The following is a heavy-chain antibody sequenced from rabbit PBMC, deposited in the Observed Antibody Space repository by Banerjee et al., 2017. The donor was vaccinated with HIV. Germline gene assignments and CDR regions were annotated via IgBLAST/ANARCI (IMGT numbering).Heavy chain of an antibody. V-gene: IGHV1S40*01. CDR2: IHVGSSGTT. CDR1: GFSFSSSYW. D-gene: IGHD8-1*01. Sequence: QSLEESGGDLVKPGASLTLTCTASGFSFSSSYWICWVRQAPGKGLEWIACIHVGSSGTTQYASWAKGRFTISKTSSTTVDLKMTSLTAADTATYFCARGANAGYTGIGYFGDLWGPGTLVTVS. CDR3: ARGANAGYTGIGYFGDL. J-gene: IGHJ6*01.